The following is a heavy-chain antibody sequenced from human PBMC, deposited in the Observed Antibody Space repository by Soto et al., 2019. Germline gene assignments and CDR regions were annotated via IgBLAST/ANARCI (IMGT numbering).Heavy chain of an antibody. CDR2: IKQDGSEK. J-gene: IGHJ6*02. D-gene: IGHD5-18*01. CDR3: ARQAGYSYGTRYGMDV. Sequence: GGSLRLSCAASGFTFSSYWMSWVRQAPGKGLEWVANIKQDGSEKYYVDSVKGRFTISRDNAKNSLYLQMNSLRAEDTAVYYCARQAGYSYGTRYGMDVWGQGTTVTVSS. V-gene: IGHV3-7*05. CDR1: GFTFSSYW.